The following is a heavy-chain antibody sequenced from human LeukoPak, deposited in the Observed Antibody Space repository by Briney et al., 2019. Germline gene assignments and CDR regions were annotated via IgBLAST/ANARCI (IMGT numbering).Heavy chain of an antibody. CDR1: GFTFSDYY. J-gene: IGHJ5*02. Sequence: GGPLRLSCAASGFTFSDYYMSWIRQAPGKGLEWISYISSGSYTKYADPVKGRFTISRDNAKNSLYLQMTSLRVEDTAVYYCARDYYGSGSYGWFDPWGQGTLVTVSS. CDR3: ARDYYGSGSYGWFDP. CDR2: ISSGSYT. V-gene: IGHV3-11*05. D-gene: IGHD3-10*01.